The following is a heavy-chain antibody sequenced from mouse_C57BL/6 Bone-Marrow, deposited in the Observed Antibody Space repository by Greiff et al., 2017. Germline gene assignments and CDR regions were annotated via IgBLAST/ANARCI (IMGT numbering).Heavy chain of an antibody. CDR3: ARGGVLCYDALAY. V-gene: IGHV1-55*01. CDR1: GYTFTSYW. D-gene: IGHD2-12*01. CDR2: IYPGSGST. J-gene: IGHJ3*01. Sequence: QVQLQQPGAELVKPGASVKLSCKASGYTFTSYWITWVKQRPGHGLEWIGDIYPGSGSTTYNEKFKSKATLTVDKSSSTAYMQLCSLTSEDSAVYYCARGGVLCYDALAYWGQGTLVTVSA.